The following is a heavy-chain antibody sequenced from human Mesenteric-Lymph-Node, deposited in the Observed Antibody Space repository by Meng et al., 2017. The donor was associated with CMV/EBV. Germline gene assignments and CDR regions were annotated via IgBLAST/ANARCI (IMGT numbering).Heavy chain of an antibody. CDR3: AGGVVDKAKYYFDY. V-gene: IGHV1-69*05. CDR2: IIPIFGTA. J-gene: IGHJ4*02. D-gene: IGHD2-2*01. CDR1: GGTCSSYA. Sequence: KASGGTCSSYAISWVRQAPGQGLEWMGGIIPIFGTANYAQKFQGRVTITTDESTSTAYMELSSLRSEDTAVYYCAGGVVDKAKYYFDYWGQGTLVTVSS.